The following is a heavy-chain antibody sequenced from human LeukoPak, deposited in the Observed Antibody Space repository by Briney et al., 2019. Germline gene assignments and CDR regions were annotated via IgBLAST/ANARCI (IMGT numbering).Heavy chain of an antibody. Sequence: SETLSLTCAVYGGSFSGYYWSWIRQPPGKGLEWIGEINHSGSTNYNPSLKSRVTISVDTSKNQFSLKLSSVTAADTAVYYCARVPVAGTSWFDPWGQGTLVTVSS. J-gene: IGHJ5*02. V-gene: IGHV4-34*01. CDR1: GGSFSGYY. CDR2: INHSGST. D-gene: IGHD6-19*01. CDR3: ARVPVAGTSWFDP.